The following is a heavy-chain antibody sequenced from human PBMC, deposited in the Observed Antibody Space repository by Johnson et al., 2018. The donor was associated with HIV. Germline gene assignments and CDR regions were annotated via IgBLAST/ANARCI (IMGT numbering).Heavy chain of an antibody. Sequence: EVQLVESGGGLVQPGWSLRLSCAASGFTFDDYAMHWVRQAPGKGLEWVSGISWNSGSIGYADSVKGRFTISRDNSKNTLYRQMNSLRAEDTDVYYRQNGGACRYGWGDDAFDIWGQGTMVTVSS. J-gene: IGHJ3*02. V-gene: IGHV3-9*01. D-gene: IGHD3-10*01. CDR2: ISWNSGSI. CDR1: GFTFDDYA. CDR3: QNGGACRYGWGDDAFDI.